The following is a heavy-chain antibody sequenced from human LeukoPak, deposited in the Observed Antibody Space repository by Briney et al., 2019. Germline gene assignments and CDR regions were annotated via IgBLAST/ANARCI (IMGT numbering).Heavy chain of an antibody. D-gene: IGHD2-21*01. CDR1: GSTISSYY. J-gene: IGHJ4*02. CDR3: ARAGASYSFDY. CDR2: LFHSGST. V-gene: IGHV4-59*07. Sequence: SATLYLTCSVSGSTISSYYMSWIRQPPGQGLEWIGYLFHSGSTNYNPSLKSRVTISVDTSKNQFSLKLNSMTAADTAVYYCARAGASYSFDYWGQGTLVTVSS.